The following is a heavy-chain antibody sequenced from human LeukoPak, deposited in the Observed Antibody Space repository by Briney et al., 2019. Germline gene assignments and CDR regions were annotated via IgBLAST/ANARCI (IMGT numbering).Heavy chain of an antibody. Sequence: ASVKVSCKASGYTFSNYDINWMRQATGQGLEWMGWMNPNSGNTGYAQKFQGRVTMTRNTSISTAYMELSSLTSEDTAVYYCVRGVVVVAAGLRSLKIWFDTWGQGTLVTVSP. V-gene: IGHV1-8*01. J-gene: IGHJ5*02. D-gene: IGHD2-15*01. CDR3: VRGVVVVAAGLRSLKIWFDT. CDR2: MNPNSGNT. CDR1: GYTFSNYD.